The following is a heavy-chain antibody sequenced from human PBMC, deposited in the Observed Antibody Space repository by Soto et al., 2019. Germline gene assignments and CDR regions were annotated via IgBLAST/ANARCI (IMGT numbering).Heavy chain of an antibody. CDR2: IYSGGST. CDR1: GCTVTRHY. Sequence: GGSLRLSCAASGCTVTRHYMSWGRQAPGKGLEWVSVIYSGGSTYYAVSVKGRFTISRDNSKNTLYLQMNSLRAEDTAVYYCARDLYFDYWGQGTLVTVSS. J-gene: IGHJ4*02. CDR3: ARDLYFDY. V-gene: IGHV3-66*01.